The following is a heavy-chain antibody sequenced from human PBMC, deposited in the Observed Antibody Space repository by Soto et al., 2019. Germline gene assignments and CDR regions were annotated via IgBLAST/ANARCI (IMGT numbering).Heavy chain of an antibody. CDR3: ARPRGVAPAVWYFDL. V-gene: IGHV4-30-2*01. J-gene: IGHJ2*01. CDR2: VYHSEKT. D-gene: IGHD2-8*01. Sequence: PSETLSLTCAVSGGSISSGGYSWSWIRQPPGKGMEWIGYVYHSEKTYSNPSLKSRVTISMDTSKNQFSLSLTSVTAADTAVYYCARPRGVAPAVWYFDLWGRGTLVTVSS. CDR1: GGSISSGGYS.